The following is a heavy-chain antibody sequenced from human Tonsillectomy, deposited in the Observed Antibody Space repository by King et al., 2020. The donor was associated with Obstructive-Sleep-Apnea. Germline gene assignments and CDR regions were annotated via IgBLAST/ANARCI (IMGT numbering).Heavy chain of an antibody. CDR3: ASNELHYDYVWGSYRYSPLDY. CDR2: ISGSGGST. Sequence: VQLVESGGGLVQPGGSLRLSCAASGFTFSSYAMSWVRQAPGKGLEWVSAISGSGGSTYYADSVKGRFTISRDNSKNTLYLQMNNLRAEDTAVYYCASNELHYDYVWGSYRYSPLDYWGQGTLVTVSS. J-gene: IGHJ4*02. V-gene: IGHV3-23*04. CDR1: GFTFSSYA. D-gene: IGHD3-16*02.